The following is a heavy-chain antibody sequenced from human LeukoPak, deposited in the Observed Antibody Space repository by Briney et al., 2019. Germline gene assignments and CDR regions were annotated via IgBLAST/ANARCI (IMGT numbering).Heavy chain of an antibody. CDR3: ARDPPGIAASGTYY. J-gene: IGHJ4*02. Sequence: GGSLRLSCAVSGFSVSNNYMNWVRQAPGKGLEWVSLIYSRGGTSYADSVKGRFTISRDSSKNTLFLQMNSLRVEDTAVYYCARDPPGIAASGTYYWGQGTLVTVSS. V-gene: IGHV3-53*01. CDR2: IYSRGGT. CDR1: GFSVSNNY. D-gene: IGHD6-13*01.